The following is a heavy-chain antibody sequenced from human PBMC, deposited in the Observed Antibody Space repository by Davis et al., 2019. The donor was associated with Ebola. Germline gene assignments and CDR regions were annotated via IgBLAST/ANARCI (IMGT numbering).Heavy chain of an antibody. J-gene: IGHJ4*02. CDR2: IYHSGST. CDR3: ARLTTAATVRGCDY. CDR1: GGSISSSNW. Sequence: PSETLSLTCAVSGGSISSSNWWSWVRLPPGKGLEWIGEIYHSGSTSYNPSLKSRVTISADKSKNQFSLKLSSVTAADTGVYYCARLTTAATVRGCDYWGQGTLVTVSS. V-gene: IGHV4-4*02. D-gene: IGHD4-11*01.